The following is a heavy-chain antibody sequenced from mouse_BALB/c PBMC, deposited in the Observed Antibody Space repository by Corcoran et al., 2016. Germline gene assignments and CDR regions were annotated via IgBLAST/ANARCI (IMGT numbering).Heavy chain of an antibody. CDR3: ARGGGNSPWFGY. V-gene: IGHV9-1*02. Sequence: QIQLVQSGPELKKPGETVKISCKASGYTFTNYGMNWVKQAPGKGLKWMGWINTYTGEPTYADDFKGRFAFSLETSASTAYLQINNLKNEDMATYFCARGGGNSPWFGYWGQGTLVTVSA. J-gene: IGHJ3*01. CDR2: INTYTGEP. CDR1: GYTFTNYG. D-gene: IGHD2-1*01.